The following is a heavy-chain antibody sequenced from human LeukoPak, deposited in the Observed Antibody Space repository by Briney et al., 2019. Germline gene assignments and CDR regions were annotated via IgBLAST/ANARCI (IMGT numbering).Heavy chain of an antibody. V-gene: IGHV1-2*02. CDR3: ATLDAFDI. J-gene: IGHJ3*02. CDR1: GNTFTDYY. CDR2: NNPSSGGT. Sequence: ASVKVSCKASGNTFTDYYIHWVRQAPGQGFEWMGWNNPSSGGTNYAQKFQGRVTMTRDTSIGTAYMELSRLRSDDTAVYYCATLDAFDIWGQGTMVTVSS.